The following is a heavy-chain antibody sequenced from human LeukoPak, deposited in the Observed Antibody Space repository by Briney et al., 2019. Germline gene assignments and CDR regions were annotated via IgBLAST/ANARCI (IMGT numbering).Heavy chain of an antibody. D-gene: IGHD5-18*01. CDR2: ISSSGSTI. Sequence: GGSLRLSCAASGFTFSSYDMNWVRQAPGKGLEWVSYISSSGSTIYYADSVKGRVTISRDNAKNSLYLQMNSLRAEDTAVYYCARGKYNYGYILDYWGQGTLVTVSS. CDR3: ARGKYNYGYILDY. J-gene: IGHJ4*02. CDR1: GFTFSSYD. V-gene: IGHV3-48*01.